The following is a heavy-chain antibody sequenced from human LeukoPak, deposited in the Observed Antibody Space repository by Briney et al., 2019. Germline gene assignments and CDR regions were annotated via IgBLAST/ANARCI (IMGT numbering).Heavy chain of an antibody. J-gene: IGHJ4*02. CDR2: ITWDGRAT. Sequence: PGGSLRLSCAASGLTFSDYAMHWVRLAPGKGLEWVSGITWDGRATGYEDSVKGRFTISRDSAKKSLYLQMNSLRTEDTAFYYCAREYCSTSRCQGSFDYWGQGTLVTVSS. V-gene: IGHV3-9*01. D-gene: IGHD2-2*01. CDR1: GLTFSDYA. CDR3: AREYCSTSRCQGSFDY.